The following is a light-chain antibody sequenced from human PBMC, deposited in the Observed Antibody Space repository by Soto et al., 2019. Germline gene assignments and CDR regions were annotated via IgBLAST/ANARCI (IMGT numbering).Light chain of an antibody. CDR3: QQYDRSPPGIT. CDR1: QSVSSTY. Sequence: ENVLTQSPGTLSLSPGERATLSCRASQSVSSTYLAWYQHKPGQAPRLLIYAASSRATGIPDRFSGSGSGTDFTLTISRLEPEDFAVYYCQQYDRSPPGITFGQGTRLEIK. J-gene: IGKJ5*01. V-gene: IGKV3-20*01. CDR2: AAS.